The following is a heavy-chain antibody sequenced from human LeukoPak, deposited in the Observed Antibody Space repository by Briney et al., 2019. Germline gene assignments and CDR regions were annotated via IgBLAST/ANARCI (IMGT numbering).Heavy chain of an antibody. CDR1: GYTFTSYD. V-gene: IGHV1-8*01. Sequence: ASVTVSCKASGYTFTSYDINWVRQATGQGLEWMGWMNPNSGNTGYAQKFQGRVTMTRNTSISTAYMELSSLRSEDTAVYYCAREGPPGIAAAGYNWFDPWGQGTLVTVSS. CDR2: MNPNSGNT. CDR3: AREGPPGIAAAGYNWFDP. D-gene: IGHD6-13*01. J-gene: IGHJ5*02.